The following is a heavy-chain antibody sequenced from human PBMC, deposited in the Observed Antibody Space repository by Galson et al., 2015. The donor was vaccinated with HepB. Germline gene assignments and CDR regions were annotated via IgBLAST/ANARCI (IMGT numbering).Heavy chain of an antibody. CDR2: ISGSGGST. CDR1: GFTFSSYA. D-gene: IGHD4-17*01. Sequence: SLRLSCAASGFTFSSYAMSWVRQAPGKGLEWVSAISGSGGSTYYADSVKGRFTISRDNSKNTLYLQMNSLRAEDTAVYYCAKDRFPIVTTGLLDYWGQGTLVTVSS. CDR3: AKDRFPIVTTGLLDY. J-gene: IGHJ4*02. V-gene: IGHV3-23*01.